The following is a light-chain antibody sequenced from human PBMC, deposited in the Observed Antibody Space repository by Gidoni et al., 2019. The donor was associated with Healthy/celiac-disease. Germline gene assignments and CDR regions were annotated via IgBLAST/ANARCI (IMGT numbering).Light chain of an antibody. CDR1: QSVSSSY. J-gene: IGKJ2*01. V-gene: IGKV3-20*01. CDR3: QQYGSSPRGT. CDR2: GAS. Sequence: EIVLTQSPGTLSLSPEERATLSCRASQSVSSSYLAWYQQKPGQAPRLLIYGASSRATGIPDRFSGSGSGTDFTLTISRLEPEDFAVYYCQQYGSSPRGTFGQGTKLEIK.